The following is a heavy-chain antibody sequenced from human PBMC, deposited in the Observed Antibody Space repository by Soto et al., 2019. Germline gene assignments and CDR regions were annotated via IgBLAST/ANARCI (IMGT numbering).Heavy chain of an antibody. V-gene: IGHV4-39*01. Sequence: QLQLQESGPGLVKPSETLSLTCTVSGGAISSRRFYWVWISQPPGTGLEWLGSIHYSGSIYSNPSLRSRLTISLKASKTQFSIGVPSVTAADTAVYYCARHEAGKGEILTAIPSYFDFGGQGTLVTFSS. CDR1: GGAISSRRFY. D-gene: IGHD3-9*01. CDR3: ARHEAGKGEILTAIPSYFDF. J-gene: IGHJ4*02. CDR2: IHYSGSI.